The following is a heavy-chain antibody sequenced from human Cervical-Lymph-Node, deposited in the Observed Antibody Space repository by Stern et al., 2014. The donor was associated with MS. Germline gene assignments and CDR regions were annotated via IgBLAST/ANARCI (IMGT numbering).Heavy chain of an antibody. CDR1: GFIFSNSA. Sequence: VQLVESGGGVVQPGRSLRLSCAASGFIFSNSAMHWVRQPPGEGLEWVAVVSSDGANTYFADSVKGRFTISRDNSKNTLYLQMNSLKIENTVIYYCARQIWGKGTRLPFSS. V-gene: IGHV3-30*04. CDR2: VSSDGANT. J-gene: IGHJ3*02. CDR3: ARQI.